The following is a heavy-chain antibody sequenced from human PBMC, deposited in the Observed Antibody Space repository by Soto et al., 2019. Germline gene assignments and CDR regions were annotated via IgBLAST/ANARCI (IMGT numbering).Heavy chain of an antibody. Sequence: QVQLQESGPGLVKPSQTLSLTCTVSGGSISSGGYYWSWIRQHPGKGLEWIRYIYYSGSTYYNPSLKSRVTISVDTSKNQFSLKLSSVTAADTAVYYCARGIMITFGGVTLFDYWGQGTLVSVSS. J-gene: IGHJ4*02. V-gene: IGHV4-31*03. CDR2: IYYSGST. CDR3: ARGIMITFGGVTLFDY. D-gene: IGHD3-16*01. CDR1: GGSISSGGYY.